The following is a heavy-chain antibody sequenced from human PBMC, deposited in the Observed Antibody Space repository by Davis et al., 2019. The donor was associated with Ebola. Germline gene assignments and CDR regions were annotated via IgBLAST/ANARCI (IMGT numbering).Heavy chain of an antibody. CDR3: AKDFHDSSGFFDY. D-gene: IGHD3-22*01. V-gene: IGHV3-9*01. CDR2: ISWNSGSI. CDR1: GFTFDDYA. Sequence: SLKISCAAPGFTFDDYAMHWVRQAPGKGLEWVSGISWNSGSIGYADSVKGRFTISRDNAKNSLYLQMNSLRAEDTALYYCAKDFHDSSGFFDYWGQGTLVTVSS. J-gene: IGHJ4*02.